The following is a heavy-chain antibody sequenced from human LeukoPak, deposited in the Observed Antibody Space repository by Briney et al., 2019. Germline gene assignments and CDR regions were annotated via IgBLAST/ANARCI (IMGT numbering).Heavy chain of an antibody. CDR2: IWYDGSNK. CDR3: AKGPTTVVDY. D-gene: IGHD4-17*01. CDR1: GFTFSSNG. Sequence: GGSLRLSCAASGFTFSSNGMHWVRQAPGKGLEWVAVIWYDGSNKYYADSVKGRFTISRDNSKNTLYLQMNSLRTEDTAVYYCAKGPTTVVDYWGQGTLVTVSS. V-gene: IGHV3-30*02. J-gene: IGHJ4*02.